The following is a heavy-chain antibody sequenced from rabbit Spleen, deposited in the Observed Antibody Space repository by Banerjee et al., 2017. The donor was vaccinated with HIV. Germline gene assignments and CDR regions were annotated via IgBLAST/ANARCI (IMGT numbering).Heavy chain of an antibody. V-gene: IGHV1S40*01. CDR3: ARGVGASGWGFNL. D-gene: IGHD4-1*01. J-gene: IGHJ4*01. Sequence: QSLEESGGDLVKPGASLTLTCTASGFSFSSGYYMCWVRHAPGKGLEWIACIGIGSGSTYYASWAKGRFTIFKTSSTTVTLQMTSLTAADTATYFCARGVGASGWGFNLWGPGTLVTVS. CDR2: IGIGSGST. CDR1: GFSFSSGYY.